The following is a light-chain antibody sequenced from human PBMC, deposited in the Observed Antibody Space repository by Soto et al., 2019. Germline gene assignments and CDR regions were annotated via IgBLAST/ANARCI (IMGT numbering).Light chain of an antibody. V-gene: IGKV3-20*01. Sequence: EIVLTQSPATLSLSPGERATLSCRASQSVSSYLAWYQQKPGQAPRLLIYAASRRATGIPDRFSGSGSGTDFTLTISRLEPEDFAVYYCQQYGSSPWTFGQGTKVDNK. CDR1: QSVSSY. J-gene: IGKJ1*01. CDR3: QQYGSSPWT. CDR2: AAS.